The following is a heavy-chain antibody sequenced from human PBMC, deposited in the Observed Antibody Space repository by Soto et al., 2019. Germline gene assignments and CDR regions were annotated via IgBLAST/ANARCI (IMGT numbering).Heavy chain of an antibody. V-gene: IGHV4-59*01. CDR1: GGTISRYY. J-gene: IGHJ6*02. CDR2: MYNTGST. Sequence: QVQLQESGPGLVKPSETLSLTCTVSGGTISRYYWSWIRQPPGKGLEWIGYMYNTGSTVYNPSFKSRVTISVDTSKNQFSLTLNSVTAADTAVYYCARDLWGYCGTDCYPLDVWGQGTTVTGSS. CDR3: ARDLWGYCGTDCYPLDV. D-gene: IGHD2-21*02.